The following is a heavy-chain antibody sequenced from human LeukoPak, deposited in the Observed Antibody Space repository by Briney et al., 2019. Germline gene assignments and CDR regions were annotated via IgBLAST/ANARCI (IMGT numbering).Heavy chain of an antibody. D-gene: IGHD6-19*01. CDR3: AAGRFGSGWDS. Sequence: VXXAXXXXLEGVSGVDTAGETYSADSMKGRFTVSRDNSKNTLYLQMNSLKGDDTAVYYCAAGRFGSGWDSWGQGTLVTVSS. J-gene: IGHJ4*02. CDR2: VDTAGET. V-gene: IGHV3-53*01.